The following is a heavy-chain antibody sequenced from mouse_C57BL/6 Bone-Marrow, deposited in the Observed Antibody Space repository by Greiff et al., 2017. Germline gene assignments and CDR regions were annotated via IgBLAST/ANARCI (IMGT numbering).Heavy chain of an antibody. Sequence: VQLQQPGAELVKPGASVKMSCKASGYTFTSYWITWVKQRPGQGLEWIGDIYPGSGSTNYNEKFKSKATLTVDTSSSTAYMQLSSLTSEDSAVYYCAREDYYGSEGDYAMGYWGQGTSVTVSS. CDR1: GYTFTSYW. D-gene: IGHD1-1*01. V-gene: IGHV1-55*01. CDR3: AREDYYGSEGDYAMGY. CDR2: IYPGSGST. J-gene: IGHJ4*01.